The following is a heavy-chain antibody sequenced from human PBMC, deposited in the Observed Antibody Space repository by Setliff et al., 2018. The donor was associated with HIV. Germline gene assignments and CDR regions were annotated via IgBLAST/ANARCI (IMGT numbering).Heavy chain of an antibody. CDR2: IIPVFGSA. D-gene: IGHD3-16*01. Sequence: SVKVSCKASGGTFSTSAIGWVRQTPGRGLEWMGGIIPVFGSAHYTQKFQDRITITTDESTSSVFVELSNLRPDDTAIYYCARDRAEADVGGGVGGPTYFCDYWGQGTLVTVSS. CDR3: ARDRAEADVGGGVGGPTYFCDY. CDR1: GGTFSTSA. J-gene: IGHJ4*02. V-gene: IGHV1-69*05.